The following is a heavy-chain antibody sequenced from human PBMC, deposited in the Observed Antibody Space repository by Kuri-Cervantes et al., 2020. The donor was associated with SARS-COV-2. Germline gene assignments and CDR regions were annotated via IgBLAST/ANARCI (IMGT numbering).Heavy chain of an antibody. V-gene: IGHV4-59*08. CDR2: IYYSGST. CDR3: ARQVLLWFGELNYMDV. J-gene: IGHJ6*03. Sequence: ESLKISCTVSGGSISSHYWSWIRQPPGKGLEWTGYIYYSGSTYYNPSLKSRVTISVDTSKNQFSLKLSSVTAADTAVYYCARQVLLWFGELNYMDVWGKGTTVTVSS. D-gene: IGHD3-10*01. CDR1: GGSISSHY.